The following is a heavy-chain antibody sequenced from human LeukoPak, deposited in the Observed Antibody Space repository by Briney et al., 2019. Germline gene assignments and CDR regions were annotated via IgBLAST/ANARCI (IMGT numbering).Heavy chain of an antibody. D-gene: IGHD3-22*01. Sequence: SETLSLTCAVYGGSFSGYYWSWIRQPPGKGLEWIGEINHSGSTNYNPSLKSRVTISVDTSKNQFSLKLSSVTAADTAVYYCARGRVHYYDSSGYYLWRQYFFDYWGQGTLVTVSS. CDR2: INHSGST. V-gene: IGHV4-34*01. CDR1: GGSFSGYY. J-gene: IGHJ4*02. CDR3: ARGRVHYYDSSGYYLWRQYFFDY.